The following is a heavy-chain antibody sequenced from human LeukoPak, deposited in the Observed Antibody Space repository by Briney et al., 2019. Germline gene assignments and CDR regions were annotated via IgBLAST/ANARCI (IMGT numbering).Heavy chain of an antibody. V-gene: IGHV1-2*02. CDR2: INPNSGGT. J-gene: IGHJ4*02. D-gene: IGHD3-9*01. CDR3: ARSSYDILTGLDY. Sequence: ASVKVSCKASGYTFTGYYMHWVRQAPGQGLEWMGWINPNSGGTNYAQEFQGRVTMTRDTSISTAYMELSRLRSDDTAVYYCARSSYDILTGLDYWGQGTLVTVSS. CDR1: GYTFTGYY.